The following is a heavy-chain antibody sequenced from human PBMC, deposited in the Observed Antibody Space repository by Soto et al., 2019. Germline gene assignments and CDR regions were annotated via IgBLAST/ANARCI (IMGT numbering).Heavy chain of an antibody. V-gene: IGHV3-23*01. Sequence: EVQLLESGGGLAQPGGSLRLSCAASGFTFSTYAMSWVRQAPGKGLEWVSGISGSGGSTYYADSVKGRFTISRDNPQNTLKLQMNSLRAEDTAVYYCAKARRYFYGSGSYEDAFDIWGQGTMVTVSS. D-gene: IGHD3-10*01. CDR2: ISGSGGST. J-gene: IGHJ3*02. CDR3: AKARRYFYGSGSYEDAFDI. CDR1: GFTFSTYA.